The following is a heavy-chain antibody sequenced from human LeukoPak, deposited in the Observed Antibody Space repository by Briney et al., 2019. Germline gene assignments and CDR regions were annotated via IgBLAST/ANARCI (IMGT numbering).Heavy chain of an antibody. V-gene: IGHV3-30*02. J-gene: IGHJ4*02. CDR3: AKGGDDYYDSSGYVGY. CDR2: IRYDGSNK. CDR1: GFTFSSYG. Sequence: SGGSLRLSCAASGFTFSSYGMHWVRQAPGKGLEWVAFIRYDGSNKYYADSVKGRFTISRDNSKNTLYLQMNSLRAEDTAVYYCAKGGDDYYDSSGYVGYWGQGTLVTVSS. D-gene: IGHD3-22*01.